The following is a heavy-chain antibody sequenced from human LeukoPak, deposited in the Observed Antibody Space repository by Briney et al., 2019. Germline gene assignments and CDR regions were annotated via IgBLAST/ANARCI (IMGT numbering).Heavy chain of an antibody. CDR1: GYTFTSYG. Sequence: ASVKVSCKASGYTFTSYGISWVRQAPGHGLEWMGWISAYNGDTKHAQKFLGRVTMTTETSMSTACMELRSLRSEDTAVYYCAGTRGQLVLRYYYYYMDVWGKGTTVTVSS. J-gene: IGHJ6*03. CDR3: AGTRGQLVLRYYYYYMDV. V-gene: IGHV1-18*01. CDR2: ISAYNGDT. D-gene: IGHD6-13*01.